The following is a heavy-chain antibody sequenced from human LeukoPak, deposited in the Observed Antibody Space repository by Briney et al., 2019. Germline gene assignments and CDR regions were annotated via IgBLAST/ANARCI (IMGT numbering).Heavy chain of an antibody. D-gene: IGHD3-16*01. CDR2: INPSGGDT. Sequence: GASVKVSCKASGYILSSYNMHWVRQAPGQGLEWLGIINPSGGDTKYAQKFRGRVTITADKSTRTAYMELSSLRSEDTAVYYCARDNDSRDPPHFDYWGQGTLVTVSS. CDR3: ARDNDSRDPPHFDY. V-gene: IGHV1-46*01. J-gene: IGHJ4*02. CDR1: GYILSSYN.